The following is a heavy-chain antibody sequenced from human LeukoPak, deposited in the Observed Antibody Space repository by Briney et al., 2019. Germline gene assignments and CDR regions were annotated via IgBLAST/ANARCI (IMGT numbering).Heavy chain of an antibody. CDR1: GYTFTSYG. CDR3: ARDRGYYDSSGYSYAFDI. CDR2: ISAYNGNT. Sequence: ASVKASCKASGYTFTSYGISWVRQAPGQGLEWMGWISAYNGNTNYAQKLQGRVTMTTDTSTSTAYMELRSLRSDDTAVYYCARDRGYYDSSGYSYAFDIWGQGTMVTVSS. V-gene: IGHV1-18*01. D-gene: IGHD3-22*01. J-gene: IGHJ3*02.